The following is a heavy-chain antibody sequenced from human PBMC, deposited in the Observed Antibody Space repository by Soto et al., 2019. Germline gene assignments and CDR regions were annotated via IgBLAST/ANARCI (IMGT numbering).Heavy chain of an antibody. D-gene: IGHD1-1*01. J-gene: IGHJ6*02. CDR1: GFTFSSYG. V-gene: IGHV3-33*01. Sequence: QTGGSLRLSCAASGFTFSSYGMHWVRQAPGKGLEWVAVIWYDGSNKYYADSVKGRFTISRDNSKNTLYLQMNSLRAEDTAVYYCAYGLEFNPTRQKHYYYGMDVWGQGTTVTVSS. CDR2: IWYDGSNK. CDR3: AYGLEFNPTRQKHYYYGMDV.